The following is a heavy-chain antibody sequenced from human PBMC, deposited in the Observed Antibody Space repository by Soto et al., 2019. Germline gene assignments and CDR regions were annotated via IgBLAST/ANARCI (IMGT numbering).Heavy chain of an antibody. CDR1: GFTFSNFV. Sequence: PGGSLRLSCAASGFTFSNFVLAWVRQAPGKGLEWVAAIGGSGDTTYHADSAKGRFTISRDNSKNTLYLQMNSLRPEDTAVYYCARERVAGIAVAGTVDYWGQGTLVTVSS. D-gene: IGHD6-19*01. V-gene: IGHV3-23*01. J-gene: IGHJ4*02. CDR3: ARERVAGIAVAGTVDY. CDR2: IGGSGDTT.